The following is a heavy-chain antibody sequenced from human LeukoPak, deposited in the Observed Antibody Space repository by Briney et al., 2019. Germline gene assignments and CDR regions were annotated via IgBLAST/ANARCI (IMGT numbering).Heavy chain of an antibody. CDR3: ARASRVTAPHNWFDP. CDR1: GGSISSYY. Sequence: PPETLSLTCTVSGGSISSYYWSWIRQPAGKGLEWIGRIYTSGSTNYNPSLKSRVTMSVDTSKNRFSLKLSSVTAADTAVYYCARASRVTAPHNWFDPWGQGTLVTVSS. D-gene: IGHD2-21*02. V-gene: IGHV4-4*07. J-gene: IGHJ5*02. CDR2: IYTSGST.